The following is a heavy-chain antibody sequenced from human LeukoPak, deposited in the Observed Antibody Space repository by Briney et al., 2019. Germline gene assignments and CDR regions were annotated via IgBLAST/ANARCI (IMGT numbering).Heavy chain of an antibody. J-gene: IGHJ4*02. CDR1: GYSFIDYY. D-gene: IGHD2-2*01. CDR2: IDPHSGGT. Sequence: ASVKVSCKTSGYSFIDYYIHWMRQAPGQGLEWVGRIDPHSGGTHYAQKFQARVTMTRDTSISTVYMELSGLRSDDTAVYYCARAPGPYTTSRFHYRGQGTLVTVSS. V-gene: IGHV1-2*02. CDR3: ARAPGPYTTSRFHY.